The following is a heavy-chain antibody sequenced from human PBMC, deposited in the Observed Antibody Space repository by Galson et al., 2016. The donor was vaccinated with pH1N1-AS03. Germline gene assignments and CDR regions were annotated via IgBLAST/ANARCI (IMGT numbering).Heavy chain of an antibody. Sequence: SVKVSCKASGYTFTSYYMQWVRQAPGQGLEWMGIISPGSGSTNYAQKFQGGVTMTRDTSTSTVYMELSSLRSEDTAVYYCARMFYYDSSGYSHFEHWGQGTLVTVSS. V-gene: IGHV1-46*01. CDR2: ISPGSGST. CDR3: ARMFYYDSSGYSHFEH. CDR1: GYTFTSYY. D-gene: IGHD3-22*01. J-gene: IGHJ4*02.